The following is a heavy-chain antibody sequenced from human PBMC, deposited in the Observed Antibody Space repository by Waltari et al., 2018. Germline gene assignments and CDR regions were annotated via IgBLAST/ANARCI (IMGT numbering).Heavy chain of an antibody. CDR2: TNHSGST. J-gene: IGHJ6*03. CDR3: ARGPYGDSLHGYYYYYMDV. D-gene: IGHD4-17*01. CDR1: GGSFSGYY. V-gene: IGHV4-34*01. Sequence: QVQLQQWGAGLLKPSETLSLTCAVYGGSFSGYYWSWIRQPPGKGLEWIGETNHSGSTNYNPSLKSRVTISVDTSKNQISLKVSSVTAADTAVYYCARGPYGDSLHGYYYYYMDVWGEGTTVTVSS.